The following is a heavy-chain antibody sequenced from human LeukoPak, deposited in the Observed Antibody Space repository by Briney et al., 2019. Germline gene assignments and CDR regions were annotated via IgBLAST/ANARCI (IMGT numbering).Heavy chain of an antibody. CDR3: ARGTDGLLWFGELFTPHFDY. Sequence: SETLSLTCAVYGGSFSGYYWSWIRQPPGKGLEWIGEINHSGSTNYNPSLKSRVTISVDTSKNQFSLKLSSVTAADTAVYYCARGTDGLLWFGELFTPHFDYWGQGTLVTVSS. CDR2: INHSGST. V-gene: IGHV4-34*01. D-gene: IGHD3-10*01. CDR1: GGSFSGYY. J-gene: IGHJ4*02.